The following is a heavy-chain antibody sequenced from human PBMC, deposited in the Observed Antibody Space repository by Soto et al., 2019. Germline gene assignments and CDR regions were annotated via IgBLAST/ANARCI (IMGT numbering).Heavy chain of an antibody. D-gene: IGHD2-15*01. CDR3: SREECSGRSCKSELDY. V-gene: IGHV1-3*04. Sequence: RHEHGKRLEWMGWINTDNGNTKYSQNFQGRVTFSRDTSASTAYMELSSLRSEDTAVYYCSREECSGRSCKSELDYRVQGTLV. CDR2: INTDNGNT. J-gene: IGHJ4*02.